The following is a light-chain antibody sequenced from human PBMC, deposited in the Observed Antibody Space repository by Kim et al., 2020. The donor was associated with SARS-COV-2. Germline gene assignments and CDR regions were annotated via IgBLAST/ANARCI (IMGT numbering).Light chain of an antibody. CDR2: GAS. Sequence: VWTQSPGTVSLSPGEKVTLSCRASQNIRDNSLAWYQQRPGQAPRVLIYGASSRATGTPDRFSASGSGTDFTLTISRLQPEDFAVYYCQQYVDSPFTFGQGTRLENK. V-gene: IGKV3-20*01. CDR1: QNIRDNS. J-gene: IGKJ5*01. CDR3: QQYVDSPFT.